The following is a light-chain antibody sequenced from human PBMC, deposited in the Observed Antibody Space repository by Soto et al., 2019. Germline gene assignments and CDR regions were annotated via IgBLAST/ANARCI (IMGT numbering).Light chain of an antibody. V-gene: IGKV1-6*01. CDR3: LQDLNDPLT. CDR1: QDIRND. Sequence: IQVTQAPSSLSASVGDRVTITCRTSQDIRNDLGWYQQKPGKAPKLVIYGVFNLQSGVPSRFSGSGFGTDFTLTISSLQPEDSATYYCLQDLNDPLTFGGGTKVEIK. J-gene: IGKJ4*01. CDR2: GVF.